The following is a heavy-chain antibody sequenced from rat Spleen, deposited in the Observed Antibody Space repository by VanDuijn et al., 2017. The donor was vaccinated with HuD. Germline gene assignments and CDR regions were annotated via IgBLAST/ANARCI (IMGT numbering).Heavy chain of an antibody. J-gene: IGHJ2*01. Sequence: QVQLKESGPGLVQPSQTLSLTCTVSDSSFPSYNIHWVRQPPGKGLEWMGVIWNTGGTRYNSALKSRLSISKDTSKSQVFLKMNSLQTEDTAMYFCARGWAPFDYWGQGVMVTVSS. D-gene: IGHD3-1*01. CDR3: ARGWAPFDY. CDR1: DSSFPSYN. CDR2: IWNTGGT. V-gene: IGHV2-41*01.